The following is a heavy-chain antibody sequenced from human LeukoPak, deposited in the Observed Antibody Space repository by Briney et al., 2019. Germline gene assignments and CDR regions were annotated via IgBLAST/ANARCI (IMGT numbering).Heavy chain of an antibody. CDR3: ARDRGELLPEYYFDC. CDR2: INPNSGGT. V-gene: IGHV1-2*02. Sequence: ASVKVSCKASGYTFTGYYMHWVRQAPGQGLEWMGWINPNSGGTNYAQKFQGRVTMTRDTSISTAYMELSRLRSDDTAVYYCARDRGELLPEYYFDCWGQGTLVTASS. J-gene: IGHJ4*02. D-gene: IGHD1-26*01. CDR1: GYTFTGYY.